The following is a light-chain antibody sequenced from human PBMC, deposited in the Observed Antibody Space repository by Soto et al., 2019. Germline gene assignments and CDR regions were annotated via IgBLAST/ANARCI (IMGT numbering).Light chain of an antibody. CDR1: SSDVGGYDF. CDR2: EVR. Sequence: QSALTQPASVSGSPGQSITITCTGTSSDVGGYDFVSWYQHHPGKAPKLIIYEVRTRPSGVSDRFSGSKSGNTASLTISELQAEDEADYYCSSYTSDWGVFGTGTKLTVL. J-gene: IGLJ1*01. CDR3: SSYTSDWGV. V-gene: IGLV2-14*01.